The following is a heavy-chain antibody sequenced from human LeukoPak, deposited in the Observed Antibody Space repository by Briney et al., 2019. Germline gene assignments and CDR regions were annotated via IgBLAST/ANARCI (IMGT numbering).Heavy chain of an antibody. Sequence: GGSLRLSCVVSGFCISDKYMNWVRQPPGKGLEWVSVIHSGGSSFYADSVKGRFTVSRDISKSTVFLQMNSLRAEDTAVYYCARDIGNTGRFDPWGQGTLVTVSS. J-gene: IGHJ5*02. V-gene: IGHV3-66*01. CDR1: GFCISDKY. CDR3: ARDIGNTGRFDP. CDR2: IHSGGSS. D-gene: IGHD4-23*01.